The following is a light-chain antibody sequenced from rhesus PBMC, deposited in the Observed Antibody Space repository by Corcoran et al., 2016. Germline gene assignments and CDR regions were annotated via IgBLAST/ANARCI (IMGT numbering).Light chain of an antibody. J-gene: IGKJ4*01. V-gene: IGKV3-42*03. CDR3: QQYSSWPLT. Sequence: EIVMMQSPATLSLSPGERATLSCRASQSISSNLAWYQQKPGQAPSLLIYDTSNRATGIPDRFSGSGSVTDFTLTISSLEPEDFAVYCCQQYSSWPLTFGGGTKVEIK. CDR1: QSISSN. CDR2: DTS.